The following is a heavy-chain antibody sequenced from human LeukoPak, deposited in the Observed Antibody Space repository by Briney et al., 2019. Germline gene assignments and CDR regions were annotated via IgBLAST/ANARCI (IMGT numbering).Heavy chain of an antibody. Sequence: ASVKVSCKASGGTFSSYAISWVRQAPGQGLEWMGGIIPIFGTANYAQKFQGRVTITADESTSTAYMELSSLRSEDSAAYHCAREVVVVVAATLDYYGMDVWGQGTTVTVSS. V-gene: IGHV1-69*13. CDR1: GGTFSSYA. D-gene: IGHD2-15*01. CDR3: AREVVVVVAATLDYYGMDV. J-gene: IGHJ6*02. CDR2: IIPIFGTA.